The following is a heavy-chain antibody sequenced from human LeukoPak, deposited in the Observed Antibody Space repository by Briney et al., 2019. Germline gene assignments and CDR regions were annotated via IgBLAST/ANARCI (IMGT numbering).Heavy chain of an antibody. CDR3: ARVLRYCSGGNCYSGGLGYMDV. D-gene: IGHD2-15*01. Sequence: GGSLRLSCAASGFTFDDYAMHWVRQAPGKGLEWVSGISWNSGRIGYADSVKGRFTISRDNAKNSLFLQMNSLRAEDTAVYYCARVLRYCSGGNCYSGGLGYMDVWGKGTTVTISS. V-gene: IGHV3-9*01. CDR1: GFTFDDYA. J-gene: IGHJ6*03. CDR2: ISWNSGRI.